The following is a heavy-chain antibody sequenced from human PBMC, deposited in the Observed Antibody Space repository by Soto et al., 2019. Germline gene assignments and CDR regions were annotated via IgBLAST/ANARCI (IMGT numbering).Heavy chain of an antibody. CDR2: IYYSGST. V-gene: IGHV4-59*01. CDR3: ARDHYDFWSGYYYHGMDV. Sequence: SETLSLTCTVSGGSISSYYWSWIRQPPGKGLEWIGYIYYSGSTNYNPSLKSRVTISVDTSKNQFSLKLSSVTAADTAVYYCARDHYDFWSGYYYHGMDVWGQGTTVTVSS. CDR1: GGSISSYY. D-gene: IGHD3-3*01. J-gene: IGHJ6*02.